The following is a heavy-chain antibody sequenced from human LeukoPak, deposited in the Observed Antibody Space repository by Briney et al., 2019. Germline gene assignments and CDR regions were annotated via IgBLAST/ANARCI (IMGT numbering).Heavy chain of an antibody. CDR1: GYTFTSYY. CDR2: INPSGGST. J-gene: IGHJ4*02. CDR3: AREASYGDCSGPYFDY. Sequence: ASVKVSCKASGYTFTSYYMHWVRQAPGQGLEWKGIINPSGGSTSYAQKFQGRVTMTRDTSTSTVYMELSSLRSEDTAVYYCAREASYGDCSGPYFDYWGQGTLVTVSS. D-gene: IGHD2-15*01. V-gene: IGHV1-46*01.